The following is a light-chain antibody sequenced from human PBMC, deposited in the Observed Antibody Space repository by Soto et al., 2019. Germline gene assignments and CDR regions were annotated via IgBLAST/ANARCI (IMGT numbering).Light chain of an antibody. CDR2: DVS. V-gene: IGKV1-13*02. Sequence: AIQLTQSPSSLSASVGDRVTIPCRASQDIRGALAWYQQKPGKPPKLLIFDVSSLQSGVPSRFSGSGSGTDFTLTISSLQPEDFAAYYCQQFNTYPITCGQGTRLEI. CDR1: QDIRGA. J-gene: IGKJ5*01. CDR3: QQFNTYPIT.